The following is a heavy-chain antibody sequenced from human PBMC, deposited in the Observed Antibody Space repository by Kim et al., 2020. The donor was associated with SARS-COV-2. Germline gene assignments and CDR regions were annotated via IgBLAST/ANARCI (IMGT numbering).Heavy chain of an antibody. V-gene: IGHV3-30-3*01. CDR2: ISFDGRNK. CDR3: ARGSYNESVILSDYYSGMDV. Sequence: GGSLRLSCAASGLSFDSSAMNWVRQAPGKGLEWVAVISFDGRNKEFADSVKGRFTISRDNSKNTLYLQMNSLRVEDTAVSYCARGSYNESVILSDYYSGMDVWGQGTTVTVSS. CDR1: GLSFDSSA. D-gene: IGHD2-21*01. J-gene: IGHJ6*02.